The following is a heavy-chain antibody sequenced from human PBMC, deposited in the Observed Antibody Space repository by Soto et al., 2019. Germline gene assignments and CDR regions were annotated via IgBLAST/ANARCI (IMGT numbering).Heavy chain of an antibody. Sequence: GGSLRLSCAASGFTFSSYAMSWVRQAPGKGLEWVSAISGSGGSTYYADSVKGRFTISRDNSKNTLYLQMNSLRAEDTAVYYCAKLGGSGYIRPTTFDYWGQGTLVTVSS. CDR3: AKLGGSGYIRPTTFDY. D-gene: IGHD3-3*01. CDR1: GFTFSSYA. CDR2: ISGSGGST. V-gene: IGHV3-23*01. J-gene: IGHJ4*02.